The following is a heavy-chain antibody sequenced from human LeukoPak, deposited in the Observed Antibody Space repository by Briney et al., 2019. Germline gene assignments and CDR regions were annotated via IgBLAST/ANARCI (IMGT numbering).Heavy chain of an antibody. D-gene: IGHD6-13*01. CDR1: GGSISSSKW. CDR2: IYHSGST. Sequence: PSETLSLTCAVSGGSISSSKWWSWVRQPPGKGLEWIGEIYHSGSTTYNPSLGSRVTISVDTSKNQFSLKLSSVTAADTAVYYCASTGYSSSWYPRFGYYYGMDVWGQGTTVTVSS. J-gene: IGHJ6*02. V-gene: IGHV4-4*02. CDR3: ASTGYSSSWYPRFGYYYGMDV.